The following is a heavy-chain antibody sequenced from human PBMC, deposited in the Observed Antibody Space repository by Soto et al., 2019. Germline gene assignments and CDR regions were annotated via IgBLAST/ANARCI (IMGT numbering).Heavy chain of an antibody. Sequence: GGSLRLSCAASGFTFSSYAMHWVRQAPGKGLEWVAVISYDGSNKYYADSVKGRFTISRDNSKNTLYLQMNSLRAEDTAVYYCARDWGSRNGYYDFWSGYYMGNWFDPWGQGTLVTVSS. V-gene: IGHV3-30-3*01. J-gene: IGHJ5*02. D-gene: IGHD3-3*01. CDR1: GFTFSSYA. CDR2: ISYDGSNK. CDR3: ARDWGSRNGYYDFWSGYYMGNWFDP.